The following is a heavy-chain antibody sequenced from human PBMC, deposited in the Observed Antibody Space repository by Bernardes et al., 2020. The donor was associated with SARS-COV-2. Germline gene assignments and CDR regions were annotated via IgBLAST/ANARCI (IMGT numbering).Heavy chain of an antibody. J-gene: IGHJ4*02. CDR2: INADSGAT. CDR1: GYTFSGYY. V-gene: IGHV1-2*02. Sequence: ASVKVSCTTSGYTFSGYYFHWIRQAPGQGLEWMGWINADSGATTYAQKFQGRVTVTRDTSTRTTYMELTGLTSDDTAVYYCSREDYWGQGTLVTVTS. CDR3: SREDY.